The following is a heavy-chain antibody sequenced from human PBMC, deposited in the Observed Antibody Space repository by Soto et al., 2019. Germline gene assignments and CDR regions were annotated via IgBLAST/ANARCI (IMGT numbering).Heavy chain of an antibody. D-gene: IGHD2-2*01. CDR3: SAPEYCSGTSCLGY. Sequence: EVQLVESGGGLVQPGASLKLSCAASGFTFSGSVMHWVRQASGKGLEWVGRIRSKANNYATAYAASVKGRFIISRDDSQNTAFLQMSSLKTEDTAVYYCSAPEYCSGTSCLGYWGQGTLVTVSS. CDR1: GFTFSGSV. J-gene: IGHJ4*02. V-gene: IGHV3-73*02. CDR2: IRSKANNYAT.